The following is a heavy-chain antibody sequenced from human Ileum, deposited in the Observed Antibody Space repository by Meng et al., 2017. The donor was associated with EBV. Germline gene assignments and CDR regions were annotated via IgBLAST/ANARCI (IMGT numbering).Heavy chain of an antibody. CDR1: GDSISSNNG. V-gene: IGHV4-4*02. D-gene: IGHD3-16*01. Sequence: QGQLKRSGPGVVKRSGTWSLNCAGSGDSISSNNGWSWVRQSPGKGLEWIAEIHHSGTTPYNPSLKSRVTISVDKSENHFSLKLTSVTAADTAVYYCARGSDYVWGIWGQGTLVTVSS. CDR2: IHHSGTT. J-gene: IGHJ4*02. CDR3: ARGSDYVWGI.